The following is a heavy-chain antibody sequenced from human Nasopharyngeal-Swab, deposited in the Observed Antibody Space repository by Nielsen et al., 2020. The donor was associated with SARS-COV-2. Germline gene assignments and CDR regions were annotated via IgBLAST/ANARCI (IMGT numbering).Heavy chain of an antibody. D-gene: IGHD2-2*01. CDR3: ARPNTPEDIVVVPAAIAFDI. J-gene: IGHJ3*02. Sequence: WIRQPPGKGLEWIGSIYYSGSTYYNPSLKSRVTISVDTSKNQFSRKLSSVTAADTAVYYCARPNTPEDIVVVPAAIAFDIWGQGTMVTVSS. CDR2: IYYSGST. V-gene: IGHV4-39*01.